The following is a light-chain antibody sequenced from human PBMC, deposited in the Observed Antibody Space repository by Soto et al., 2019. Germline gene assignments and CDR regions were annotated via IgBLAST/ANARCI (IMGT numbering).Light chain of an antibody. Sequence: QSVLTQPPSVSGAPGQRVTISCTGSSSNIGAGYDVHWYQQLPGTAPKLLIYANSNRPSGVPDRFSGSKSGTSASLAITGLQAEDEADFYCQPYDSGLSGWVFGGGTKVTVL. CDR2: ANS. CDR1: SSNIGAGYD. V-gene: IGLV1-40*01. CDR3: QPYDSGLSGWV. J-gene: IGLJ3*02.